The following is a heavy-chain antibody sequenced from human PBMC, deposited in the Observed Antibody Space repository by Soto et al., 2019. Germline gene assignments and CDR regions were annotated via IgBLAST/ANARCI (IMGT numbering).Heavy chain of an antibody. CDR2: ISPYNGKT. J-gene: IGHJ4*02. CDR1: GYSFTTYG. Sequence: ASVKVSCKASGYSFTTYGIFWVRQAPGQGLEWMGWISPYNGKTNYAQNLQGRVSMTADTSTTTAYMELRSLRSDDTAVYYCARPYDSSQSPRFDYWGQGTLVTVSS. D-gene: IGHD3-22*01. V-gene: IGHV1-18*01. CDR3: ARPYDSSQSPRFDY.